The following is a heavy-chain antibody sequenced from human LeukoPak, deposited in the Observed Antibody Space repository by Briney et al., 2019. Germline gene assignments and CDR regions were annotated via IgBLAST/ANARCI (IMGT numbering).Heavy chain of an antibody. D-gene: IGHD5-12*01. CDR3: ARGGGYRRKFARFDY. CDR1: GGSISSGDYY. V-gene: IGHV4-30-4*01. J-gene: IGHJ4*02. CDR2: IYYSGST. Sequence: MTSETLSLTCTVSGGSISSGDYYWSWIRQPPGKGLEWIGYIYYSGSTNYNPSLKSRVTISVDTSKNQFSLKLSSVTAADTAVYYCARGGGYRRKFARFDYWGQGTLVTVSS.